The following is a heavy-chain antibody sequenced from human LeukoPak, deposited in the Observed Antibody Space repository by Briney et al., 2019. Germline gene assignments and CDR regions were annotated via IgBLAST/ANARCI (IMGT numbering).Heavy chain of an antibody. CDR2: MHRSGSP. CDR1: LDSTTSNF. Sequence: SETLSLTCTVSLDSTTSNFWSWVRQPPGKGLEWIGEMHRSGSPNYNPSLQSRVTISIDRSRNQIVLELSSVTAADTAVYYCAREILGGFNPGAYWGQGTLVTVSS. V-gene: IGHV4-4*02. CDR3: AREILGGFNPGAY. J-gene: IGHJ4*02. D-gene: IGHD1-14*01.